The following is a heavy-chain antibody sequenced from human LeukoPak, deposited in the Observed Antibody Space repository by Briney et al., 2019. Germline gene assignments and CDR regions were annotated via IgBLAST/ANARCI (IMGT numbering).Heavy chain of an antibody. J-gene: IGHJ6*03. V-gene: IGHV1-8*03. D-gene: IGHD3-22*01. CDR3: ARAVSPYYYYYMDV. Sequence: ASVKVSCKASGYTFTSYDINWVRQATGQGLEWMGWMNPNSGNTGYAQKFQGRVTITRNTSISTAYMELSSLRPEDTAVYYCARAVSPYYYYYMDVWGKGTTVTVSS. CDR1: GYTFTSYD. CDR2: MNPNSGNT.